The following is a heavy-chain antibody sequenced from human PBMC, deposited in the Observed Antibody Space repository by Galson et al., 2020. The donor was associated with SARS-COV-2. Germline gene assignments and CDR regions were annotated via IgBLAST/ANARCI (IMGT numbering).Heavy chain of an antibody. J-gene: IGHJ5*02. D-gene: IGHD4-17*01. V-gene: IGHV1-24*01. CDR1: GYTLTELS. Sequence: GESLKISCKVSGYTLTELSMHWVRQAPGKGLEWMGGFDPEDGETIYAQKFQGRVTMTEDTSTDTAYMELSSLRSEDTAVYYCATAPSVTMGNWVGPWGQGTLGTVSS. CDR3: ATAPSVTMGNWVGP. CDR2: FDPEDGET.